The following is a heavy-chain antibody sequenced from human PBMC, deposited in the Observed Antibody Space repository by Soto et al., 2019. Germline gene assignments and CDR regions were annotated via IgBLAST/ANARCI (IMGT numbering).Heavy chain of an antibody. CDR2: IYPGDSDT. V-gene: IGHV5-51*01. D-gene: IGHD1-26*01. J-gene: IGHJ4*02. CDR1: GYSFTGYW. CDR3: AMVPEVSYSGYFDY. Sequence: LKISCKGSGYSFTGYWIGWVRQMPGKGLEWMGIIYPGDSDTRYSPSFQGQVTISADKSISTAYLQWSSLKASDTAMYYCAMVPEVSYSGYFDYWGQGTLVTVSS.